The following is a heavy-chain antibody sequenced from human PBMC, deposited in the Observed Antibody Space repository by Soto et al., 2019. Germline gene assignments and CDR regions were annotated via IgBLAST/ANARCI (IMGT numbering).Heavy chain of an antibody. Sequence: GGSLRLSCAASGFTFSSYAMSWVRQAPGKGLAWVSGISVSGGSTYYADSVKGRFTISRDNSKNTLYLQMNSLRAEDTAVYYWASNKRHHPPDYWGQEPRFTVS. CDR2: ISVSGGST. CDR3: ASNKRHHPPDY. CDR1: GFTFSSYA. V-gene: IGHV3-23*01. J-gene: IGHJ4*02.